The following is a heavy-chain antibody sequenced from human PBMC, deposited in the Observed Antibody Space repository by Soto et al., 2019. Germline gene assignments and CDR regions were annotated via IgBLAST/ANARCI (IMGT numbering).Heavy chain of an antibody. CDR2: ISYSSATI. Sequence: PGGSLGLSCSASGVTFSNYGINWVRQAPGRGLEWISFISYSSATIHYADSVRGRFTISRDNANNSLYLEMSSLRDEDTAVYFCARDSSKYTYGSFYFDYWGQGTLVTVSS. V-gene: IGHV3-48*02. CDR3: ARDSSKYTYGSFYFDY. CDR1: GVTFSNYG. D-gene: IGHD5-18*01. J-gene: IGHJ4*02.